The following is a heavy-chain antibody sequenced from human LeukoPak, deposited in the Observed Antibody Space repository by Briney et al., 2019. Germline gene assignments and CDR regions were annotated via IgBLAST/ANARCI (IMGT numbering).Heavy chain of an antibody. D-gene: IGHD1-26*01. Sequence: GGSLRLSCVASGFTIRNYWMTWVRQAPGKGLEWVANIKQDGSETYYVDYVKGRFTISRDNAKNSLYLQMNSLRAEDTAVYYCAKGGSYPIDYWGQGALVTVSS. V-gene: IGHV3-7*01. CDR1: GFTIRNYW. CDR2: IKQDGSET. J-gene: IGHJ4*02. CDR3: AKGGSYPIDY.